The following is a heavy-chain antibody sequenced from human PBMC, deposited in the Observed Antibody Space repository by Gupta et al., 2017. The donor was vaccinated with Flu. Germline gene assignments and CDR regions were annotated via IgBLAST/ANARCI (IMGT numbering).Heavy chain of an antibody. CDR1: GGSISSSSYY. V-gene: IGHV4-39*01. CDR3: ATLNYGDY. CDR2: IYYSGST. Sequence: SGGSISSSSYYWGWIRQPPGKGLEWIGSIYYSGSTYYNPSLKSRVTISVDTSKNQFSLKLSSVTAADTAVYYCATLNYGDYWGQGTLVTVSS. J-gene: IGHJ4*02. D-gene: IGHD1-7*01.